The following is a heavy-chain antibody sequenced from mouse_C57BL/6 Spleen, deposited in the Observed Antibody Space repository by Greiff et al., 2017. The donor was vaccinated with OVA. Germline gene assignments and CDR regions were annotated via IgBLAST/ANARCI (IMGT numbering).Heavy chain of an antibody. CDR3: AREGGVVTTAGPMDY. Sequence: EVQRVESGPGLVKPSQSLSLTCSVTGYSITSCYYWNWIRQFPGNKLEWMGYISYDGSNNYNPSLKNRISITRDTSKNQFFLTLNSVTTEDTATEYGAREGGVVTTAGPMDYWGQGTSVTVSA. CDR2: ISYDGSN. V-gene: IGHV3-6*01. D-gene: IGHD1-2*01. J-gene: IGHJ4*01. CDR1: GYSITSCYY.